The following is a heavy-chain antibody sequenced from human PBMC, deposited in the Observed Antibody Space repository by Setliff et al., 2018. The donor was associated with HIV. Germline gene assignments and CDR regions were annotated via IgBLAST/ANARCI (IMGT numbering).Heavy chain of an antibody. Sequence: SETLSLTCTVSGGSITSSFHYWGWIRQPPGKGLEWIASLYYSGNTYYNPSLKSRVTILVDTSKNQFSLKVTSVTAADTAVYYCAGRDGYNRYYFDFWGQGTLVTVSS. J-gene: IGHJ4*02. CDR1: GGSITSSFHY. V-gene: IGHV4-39*07. CDR3: AGRDGYNRYYFDF. CDR2: LYYSGNT. D-gene: IGHD5-12*01.